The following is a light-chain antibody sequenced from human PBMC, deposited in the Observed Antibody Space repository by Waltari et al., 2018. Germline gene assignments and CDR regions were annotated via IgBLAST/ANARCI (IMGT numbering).Light chain of an antibody. V-gene: IGLV2-14*03. J-gene: IGLJ1*01. Sequence: QSALTQPASVSGSPGQSITISCTGTSSDVGGYNYVSWYQQPPGKAPKPMIYDVSNRPSGVSNRFSGSKSGNTASLTISGLQAEDEADYYCSSYTSSNTLGFGTGTKVTVL. CDR3: SSYTSSNTLG. CDR2: DVS. CDR1: SSDVGGYNY.